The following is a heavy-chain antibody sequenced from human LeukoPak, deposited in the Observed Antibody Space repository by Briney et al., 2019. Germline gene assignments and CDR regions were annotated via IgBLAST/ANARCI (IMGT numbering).Heavy chain of an antibody. CDR1: GGSISSGGFY. J-gene: IGHJ4*02. CDR2: IYYSGST. D-gene: IGHD2/OR15-2a*01. Sequence: SETLSLTCTVSGGSISSGGFYWTWIRQPPGKGLEWIGYIYYSGSTYYNPSHKTRVTISVDTSNNQFSLKLSSVTAADTAVYYCARGPLIAPFDYWGGGSLVTVSS. CDR3: ARGPLIAPFDY. V-gene: IGHV4-30-4*01.